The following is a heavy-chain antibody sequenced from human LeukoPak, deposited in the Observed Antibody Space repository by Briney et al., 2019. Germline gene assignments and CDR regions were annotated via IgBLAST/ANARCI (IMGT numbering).Heavy chain of an antibody. CDR2: ISGSGGST. V-gene: IGHV3-23*01. CDR1: GFTFSSYA. CDR3: ATVKQWLVSALDY. D-gene: IGHD6-19*01. Sequence: GGSLRLSCAASGFTFSSYAMSWVRQAPGKGLEWVSAISGSGGSTYYADSVKGRFTISRDNSKNTLYLQTNSLRAEDTAVYYCATVKQWLVSALDYWGQGTLVTVSS. J-gene: IGHJ4*02.